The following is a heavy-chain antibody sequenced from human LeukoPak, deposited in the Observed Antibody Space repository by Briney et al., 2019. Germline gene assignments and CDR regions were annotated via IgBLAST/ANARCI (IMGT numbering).Heavy chain of an antibody. CDR2: IYSGGST. J-gene: IGHJ3*02. D-gene: IGHD2-21*02. CDR1: GFTVSSNY. V-gene: IGHV3-53*01. Sequence: GGSLRLSCAASGFTVSSNYMSWVRQAPGKGLELVSVIYSGGSTYYADSVKGRFTISRDNSKNTLYLKMNSLRAEDTAVYYCARDRQTYCGGDCYSDAFDIWGQGTMVTVSS. CDR3: ARDRQTYCGGDCYSDAFDI.